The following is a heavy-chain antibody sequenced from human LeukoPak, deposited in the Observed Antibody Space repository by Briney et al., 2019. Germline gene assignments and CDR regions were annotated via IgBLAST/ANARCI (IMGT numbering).Heavy chain of an antibody. Sequence: PSETLTLTCTVSGGSVSSGSYYWSWIRQPPGKGLEWIGYIYYSGSAKYNPSLKSRVTIPVDTSKNQFSLKLTSVTAADTAVYYCARGFGDWGVSWFDPWGRGTVVTVSS. CDR2: IYYSGSA. V-gene: IGHV4-61*01. CDR1: GGSVSSGSYY. J-gene: IGHJ5*02. CDR3: ARGFGDWGVSWFDP. D-gene: IGHD3-10*01.